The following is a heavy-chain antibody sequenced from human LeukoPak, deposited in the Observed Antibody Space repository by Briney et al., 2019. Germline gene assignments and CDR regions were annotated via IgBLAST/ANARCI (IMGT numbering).Heavy chain of an antibody. J-gene: IGHJ6*03. CDR2: IYYSGST. D-gene: IGHD5-24*01. CDR3: ARRTVYPTLSHYYYMDV. CDR1: GGSISSYY. Sequence: SETLSLTCTVSGGSISSYYWSWIRQPPGRGLEWIGYIYYSGSTNYNPSLKSRVTISVDTSKNQFSLKLNSVTAADTAVYYCARRTVYPTLSHYYYMDVWGKGTTVTVSS. V-gene: IGHV4-59*01.